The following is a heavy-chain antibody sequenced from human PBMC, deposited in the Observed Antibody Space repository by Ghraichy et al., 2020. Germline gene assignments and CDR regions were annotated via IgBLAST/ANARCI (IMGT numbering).Heavy chain of an antibody. D-gene: IGHD2-15*01. CDR2: ISGSGGST. V-gene: IGHV3-23*01. CDR1: GFTFSSYA. Sequence: GGSLRLSCAASGFTFSSYAMSWVRQAPGKGLEWVSAISGSGGSTYYADSVKGRFTISRDNSKNTLYLQMNSLRAEDTAVYYCAKDPRFSGAATLLGAFDIWGQGTMVTVSS. CDR3: AKDPRFSGAATLLGAFDI. J-gene: IGHJ3*02.